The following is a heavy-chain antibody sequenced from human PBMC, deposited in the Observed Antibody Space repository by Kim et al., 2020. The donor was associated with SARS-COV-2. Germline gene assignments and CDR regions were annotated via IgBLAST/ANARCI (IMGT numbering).Heavy chain of an antibody. V-gene: IGHV1-2*02. CDR3: ASGMTGFDY. Sequence: GTNYAQKFQGRVTMTRDTSISTAYMELSRLRSDDTAVEYCASGMTGFDYWGQGTLVTVSS. J-gene: IGHJ4*02. CDR2: GT.